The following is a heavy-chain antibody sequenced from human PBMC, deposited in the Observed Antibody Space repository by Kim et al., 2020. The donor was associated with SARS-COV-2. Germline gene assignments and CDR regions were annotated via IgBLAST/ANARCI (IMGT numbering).Heavy chain of an antibody. CDR1: GGSISSHY. CDR2: IYYSGST. V-gene: IGHV4-59*08. D-gene: IGHD3-3*01. CDR3: ARHLRNMGEGLIFGVVIIPAAFDP. J-gene: IGHJ5*02. Sequence: SETLSLTCTVSGGSISSHYWSWIRQPPGKGLEWIGYIYYSGSTNYNPSLKSRVTISVDTSKNQFSLKLSSVTAADTAVYYCARHLRNMGEGLIFGVVIIPAAFDPGGQGTLVTVSS.